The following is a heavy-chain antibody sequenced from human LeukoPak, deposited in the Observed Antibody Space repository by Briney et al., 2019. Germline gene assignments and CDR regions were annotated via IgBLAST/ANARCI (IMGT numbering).Heavy chain of an antibody. V-gene: IGHV3-66*02. Sequence: GGSLRLSCAASGFTFSNYWMNWVRQAPGKGLEWVSDIYSGGSTYYADSVKGRFTISRDNSKNTLYLQMNRLRAEDTAVYYCARDPPRSFWGQGTLVTVSS. CDR2: IYSGGST. D-gene: IGHD4-17*01. CDR3: ARDPPRSF. J-gene: IGHJ4*02. CDR1: GFTFSNYW.